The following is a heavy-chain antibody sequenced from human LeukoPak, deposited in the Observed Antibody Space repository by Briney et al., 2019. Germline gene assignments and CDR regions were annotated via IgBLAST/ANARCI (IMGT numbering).Heavy chain of an antibody. CDR1: GGSFSGYY. D-gene: IGHD2-2*01. CDR2: INHSGST. V-gene: IGHV4-34*01. CDR3: ARDRDCSSTSCSWWEIHDAFDI. Sequence: SETLSLTCAVYGGSFSGYYWSWIRQPPGKGLEWIGEINHSGSTNYNPSLKSRVTISVDTSKNQFSLKLSSVTAADTAVYYCARDRDCSSTSCSWWEIHDAFDIWGQGTMVTVSS. J-gene: IGHJ3*02.